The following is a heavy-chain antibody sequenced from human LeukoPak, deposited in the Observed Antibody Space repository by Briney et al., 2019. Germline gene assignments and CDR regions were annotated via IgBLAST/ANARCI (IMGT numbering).Heavy chain of an antibody. V-gene: IGHV3-7*01. J-gene: IGHJ4*02. CDR3: ARDSSGWAFDY. CDR2: INQDGREN. CDR1: GFTFRNHW. D-gene: IGHD6-19*01. Sequence: GGSLRLSCAASGFTFRNHWMGWVRQAPGRGLEWVASINQDGRENYYVDSVKGRFTIYRDNAKNSLYLQMNRLRAEDTAVYYCARDSSGWAFDYWGQGTRVTVSS.